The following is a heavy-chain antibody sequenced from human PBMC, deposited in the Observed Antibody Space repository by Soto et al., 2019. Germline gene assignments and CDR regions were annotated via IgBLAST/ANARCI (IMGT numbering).Heavy chain of an antibody. Sequence: QVQLVESGGGVVQPGRSLRLSCAASGFTFSNYGMHWVRQAPGKGLEWVTTISSDGNDKYYADSVKGRFTISRDNSKNTLDLQMNGLRAEDTAVYYCAKGSMSAHQFSDHWGQGTLVTVSS. CDR2: ISSDGNDK. V-gene: IGHV3-30*18. D-gene: IGHD6-6*01. J-gene: IGHJ1*01. CDR3: AKGSMSAHQFSDH. CDR1: GFTFSNYG.